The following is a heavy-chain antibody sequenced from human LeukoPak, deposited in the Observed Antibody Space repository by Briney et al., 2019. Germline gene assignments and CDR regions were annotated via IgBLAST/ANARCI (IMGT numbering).Heavy chain of an antibody. J-gene: IGHJ6*02. V-gene: IGHV1-2*02. CDR1: GYTFTGYY. CDR2: INPNSGGT. D-gene: IGHD3-3*01. Sequence: VASVKVSCKASGYTFTGYYTHWVRQAPGQGLEWMGWINPNSGGTNYAQKFQGRVTMTRDTSISTAYMELSRLRSDDTAVYYCARVGYYDFWSGSYYYYYGMDVWGQGTTVAVSS. CDR3: ARVGYYDFWSGSYYYYYGMDV.